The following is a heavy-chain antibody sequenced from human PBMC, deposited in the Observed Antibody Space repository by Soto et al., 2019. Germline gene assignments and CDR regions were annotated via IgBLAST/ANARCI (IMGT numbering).Heavy chain of an antibody. J-gene: IGHJ6*02. Sequence: PGGSLRLFCAASGFTFDDYAMHWVRQAPGKGLEWVSGISWNSGSIGYADSVKGRFTISRDNAKNSLYLQMNSLRAEDTALYYCAKDQSSYYYGSGSYDPYYYYYGMDVWGQGTTVTVSS. CDR1: GFTFDDYA. D-gene: IGHD3-10*01. CDR3: AKDQSSYYYGSGSYDPYYYYYGMDV. CDR2: ISWNSGSI. V-gene: IGHV3-9*01.